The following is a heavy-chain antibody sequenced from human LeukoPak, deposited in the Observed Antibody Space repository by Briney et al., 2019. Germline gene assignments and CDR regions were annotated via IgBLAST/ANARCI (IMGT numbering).Heavy chain of an antibody. CDR3: AVGPWFGEFPHDAFDI. Sequence: PGRSLRLSCAASGFTFSSYGMHWVRQAPGKGLEWVAVIWYDGSNKYYADSVKGRFTISRDNSKNTLYLQMNSLRAEDTAVYYCAVGPWFGEFPHDAFDIWGQGTMVTVSS. CDR1: GFTFSSYG. CDR2: IWYDGSNK. V-gene: IGHV3-33*01. D-gene: IGHD3-10*01. J-gene: IGHJ3*02.